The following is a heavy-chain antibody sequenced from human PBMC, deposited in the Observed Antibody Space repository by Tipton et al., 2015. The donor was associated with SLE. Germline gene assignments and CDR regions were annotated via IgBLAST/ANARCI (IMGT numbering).Heavy chain of an antibody. D-gene: IGHD3-9*01. V-gene: IGHV1-18*01. CDR3: ALRWPDIWTTVY. CDR2: ISAFNGNT. CDR1: GYTFTSYA. Sequence: QLVQSGAEVKKPGASVKVSCKASGYTFTSYAFSWVRQAPGQGLEWMGRISAFNGNTNYAQKLQDRVTMTTDTSTSTAYMELRSLRSDDTAVYYCALRWPDIWTTVYWGQGTLVTVSS. J-gene: IGHJ4*02.